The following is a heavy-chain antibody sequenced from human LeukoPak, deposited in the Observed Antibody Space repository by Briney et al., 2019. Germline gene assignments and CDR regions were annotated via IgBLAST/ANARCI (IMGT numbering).Heavy chain of an antibody. CDR2: FSGSGGTT. D-gene: IGHD2-8*01. V-gene: IGHV3-23*01. Sequence: GGSLRLSCAASGFTFSSYAMNWVRQAPGRGLEWVPGFSGSGGTTYYADSVKGRFTISRDNSKSTLYLQMNSLRAEDTAVYYCANGNRCTSPNCLGYYYFYMDVWGKGTTVTVSS. J-gene: IGHJ6*03. CDR1: GFTFSSYA. CDR3: ANGNRCTSPNCLGYYYFYMDV.